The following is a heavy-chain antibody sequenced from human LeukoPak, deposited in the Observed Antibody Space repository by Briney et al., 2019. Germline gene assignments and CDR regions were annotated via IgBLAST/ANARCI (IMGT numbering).Heavy chain of an antibody. CDR2: INPNSGGT. J-gene: IGHJ4*02. Sequence: ASVKVSCKTSGYAFTAYYMHWVRQAPGQGLEWMGWINPNSGGTNYAQKFQGRVTMTRDTSISTAYMELSRLRSDDTAVYYCARDRLDITMVRAGFPRSWGQGTLVTVSS. V-gene: IGHV1-2*02. CDR3: ARDRLDITMVRAGFPRS. CDR1: GYAFTAYY. D-gene: IGHD3-10*01.